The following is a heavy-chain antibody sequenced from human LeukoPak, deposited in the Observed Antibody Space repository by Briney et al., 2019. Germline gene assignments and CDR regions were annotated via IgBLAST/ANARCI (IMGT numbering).Heavy chain of an antibody. V-gene: IGHV4-30-2*01. CDR2: IYHSGST. D-gene: IGHD3-3*01. Sequence: PSQTLSLTCTVSGGSISSGGYYWSWIRQPPGKGLEWIGYIYHSGSTYYNPSLKSRVTISVDRSKNRFSLKLSSVTAADTAVYYCARDRHDFWSGYSDYWGQGTLVTVSS. J-gene: IGHJ4*02. CDR1: GGSISSGGYY. CDR3: ARDRHDFWSGYSDY.